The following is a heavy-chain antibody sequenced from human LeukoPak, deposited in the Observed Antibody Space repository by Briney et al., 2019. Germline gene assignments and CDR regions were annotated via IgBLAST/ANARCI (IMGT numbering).Heavy chain of an antibody. J-gene: IGHJ3*02. CDR2: INPNSGGT. CDR1: GYTFTGYY. D-gene: IGHD5-18*01. Sequence: GASVKVSCKASGYTFTGYYMHWVRQAPGQGLEWMGRINPNSGGTNYAQKFQGRVTMTRDPSISTAYMELSRLRSDDTAVYYCARVRGYRYGSAAFDIWGQGTMVTVSS. V-gene: IGHV1-2*06. CDR3: ARVRGYRYGSAAFDI.